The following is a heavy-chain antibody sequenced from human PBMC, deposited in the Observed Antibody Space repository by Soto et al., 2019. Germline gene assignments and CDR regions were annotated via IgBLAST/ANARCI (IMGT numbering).Heavy chain of an antibody. D-gene: IGHD4-4*01. J-gene: IGHJ6*02. V-gene: IGHV5-10-1*01. CDR2: IDPSDSYT. CDR3: ASRAGTVTTDYYYGMDV. CDR1: GYGFTSYW. Sequence: PGESLKIACKGSGYGFTSYWISWVRQMPGKGLEWMGRIDPSDSYTNYSPSFQGHVTISADKSISTAYLQWSSLKASDTAMYYCASRAGTVTTDYYYGMDVWGQGTTVTVS.